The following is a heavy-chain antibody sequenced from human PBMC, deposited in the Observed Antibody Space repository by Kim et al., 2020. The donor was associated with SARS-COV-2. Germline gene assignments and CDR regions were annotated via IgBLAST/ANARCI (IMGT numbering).Heavy chain of an antibody. V-gene: IGHV4-4*02. CDR3: ARDTIAAATYWYFDL. D-gene: IGHD6-13*01. J-gene: IGHJ2*01. CDR1: GVSISSSNW. Sequence: SETLSLTCAVSGVSISSSNWWSWVRQPPGKGLEWIGEIYHSGSTNYNPSLKSRVTISVDKSKNQFSLKLSSVTAADTAVYYCARDTIAAATYWYFDLWGRGTLVTVSS. CDR2: IYHSGST.